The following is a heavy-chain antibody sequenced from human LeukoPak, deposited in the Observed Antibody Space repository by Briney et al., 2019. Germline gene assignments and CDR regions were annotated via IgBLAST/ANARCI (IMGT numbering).Heavy chain of an antibody. CDR1: GGSISSYY. CDR3: ARRNWFDP. J-gene: IGHJ5*02. Sequence: SETLSLTCTVSGGSISSYYWSWIRQPPGGGLEWIGYIYYSGSTNYNPSLKRRVTISLDTSKSQFSLKLRSVTAADTAVYYCARRNWFDPWGQGTLVTVSS. V-gene: IGHV4-59*01. CDR2: IYYSGST.